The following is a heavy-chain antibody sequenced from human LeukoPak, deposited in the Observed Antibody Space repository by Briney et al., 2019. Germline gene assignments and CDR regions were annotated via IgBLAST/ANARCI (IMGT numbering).Heavy chain of an antibody. V-gene: IGHV1-69*13. CDR3: ARGGYYGSGRRNAFDI. D-gene: IGHD3-10*01. J-gene: IGHJ3*02. Sequence: SVKVSCKASGYTFTSYGISWVRQAPGQGLEWMGWIIPIFGTANYAQKFQGRVTITADESTSTAYMELSSLRSEDTAVYYCARGGYYGSGRRNAFDIWGQGTMVTVSS. CDR1: GYTFTSYG. CDR2: IIPIFGTA.